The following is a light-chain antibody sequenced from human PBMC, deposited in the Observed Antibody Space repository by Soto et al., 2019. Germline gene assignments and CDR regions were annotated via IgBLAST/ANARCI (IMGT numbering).Light chain of an antibody. Sequence: DIQLTQSPSSLSASVGDRVTITCRASQSISSYLNWYQQKPGKAPKLLIYAASSLKSGVPSRFSGSGSGTDFTLTISSLQPEDFATYYCQQSYSTPLTFGGGTQVEIK. V-gene: IGKV1-39*01. CDR3: QQSYSTPLT. J-gene: IGKJ4*01. CDR1: QSISSY. CDR2: AAS.